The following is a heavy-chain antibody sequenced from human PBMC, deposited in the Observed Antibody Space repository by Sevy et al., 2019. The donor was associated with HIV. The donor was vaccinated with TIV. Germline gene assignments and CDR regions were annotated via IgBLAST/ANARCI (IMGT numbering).Heavy chain of an antibody. D-gene: IGHD6-13*01. J-gene: IGHJ4*02. CDR1: GFTFSSYS. V-gene: IGHV3-21*01. Sequence: GGSLRLSCAASGFTFSSYSMNWVRQAPGQGLEWVSSISSSSSYIYYADSVKGRFTISRDNAKNSLYLQMNSLRAEDTAVYYCARDLEQLVSLWGQGTLVTVSS. CDR3: ARDLEQLVSL. CDR2: ISSSSSYI.